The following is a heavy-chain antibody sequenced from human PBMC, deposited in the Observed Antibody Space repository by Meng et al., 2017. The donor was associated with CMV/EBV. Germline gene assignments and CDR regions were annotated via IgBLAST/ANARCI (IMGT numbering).Heavy chain of an antibody. CDR1: GYSISSGYY. Sequence: SETLSLTCTVSGYSISSGYYWSWIRQPPGKGLEWIGSIYHSGSTYYNPSLKSRVTISVDTSKNQFSLKLSSVTAADTAVYYCAIEYYYGSGSQFDYWGQGTLVTVSS. V-gene: IGHV4-38-2*02. CDR3: AIEYYYGSGSQFDY. D-gene: IGHD3-10*01. J-gene: IGHJ4*02. CDR2: IYHSGST.